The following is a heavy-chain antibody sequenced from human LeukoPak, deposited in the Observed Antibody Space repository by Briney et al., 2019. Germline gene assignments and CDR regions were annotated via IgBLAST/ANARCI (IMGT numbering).Heavy chain of an antibody. CDR1: GFTFSSSA. D-gene: IGHD6-25*01. CDR2: IYSGGST. Sequence: GGSLRLSCAASGFTFSSSAMNWVRQAPGKGLEWVSVIYSGGSTYYADSVKGRFTISRDNSKNTLYLQMNSLRAEDTAVYYCARDNQRSAGFDYWGQGTLVTVSS. CDR3: ARDNQRSAGFDY. V-gene: IGHV3-66*02. J-gene: IGHJ4*02.